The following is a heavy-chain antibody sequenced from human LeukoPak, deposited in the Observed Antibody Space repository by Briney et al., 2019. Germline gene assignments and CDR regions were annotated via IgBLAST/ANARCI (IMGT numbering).Heavy chain of an antibody. CDR1: GFTVSSNY. V-gene: IGHV3-53*05. CDR2: IYSGGST. Sequence: GGSLRLSCAASGFTVSSNYMSWVRQAPGKGLEWVSVIYSGGSTYYADSVKGRFTISRDNSKNTLYLQMNSLRAEDTAVYYCAKDRMVRSFNYGMDVWGQGTTVTVSS. D-gene: IGHD5-18*01. J-gene: IGHJ6*02. CDR3: AKDRMVRSFNYGMDV.